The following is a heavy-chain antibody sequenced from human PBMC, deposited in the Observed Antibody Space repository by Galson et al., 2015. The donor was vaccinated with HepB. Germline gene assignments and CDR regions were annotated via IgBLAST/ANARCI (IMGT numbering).Heavy chain of an antibody. CDR2: ISSSSSYT. CDR1: GFTFSDYY. D-gene: IGHD3-3*01. Sequence: SLRLSCAASGFTFSDYYMSWIRQAPGKGLEWVSYISSSSSYTNYADSVKGRFTISRDNAKNSLYLQMNSLRAEDTAVYYCARATRDFWSGYYLVFDYWGQGTLVTVSS. V-gene: IGHV3-11*06. J-gene: IGHJ4*02. CDR3: ARATRDFWSGYYLVFDY.